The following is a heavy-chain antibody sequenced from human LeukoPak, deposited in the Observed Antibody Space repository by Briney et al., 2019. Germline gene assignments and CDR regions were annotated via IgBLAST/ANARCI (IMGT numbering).Heavy chain of an antibody. D-gene: IGHD3-22*01. V-gene: IGHV3-33*01. J-gene: IGHJ4*02. CDR2: IWSDGSNK. CDR1: GFTFSSYG. CDR3: ARAYSYYDSSGAAY. Sequence: PGRSLRLSCAASGFTFSSYGMHWVRQAPGKGLEWVAVIWSDGSNKYYADSVKGRFTISRDNSKNTLYLQMNSLRAEDTAVYYCARAYSYYDSSGAAYWGQGTRVTVSS.